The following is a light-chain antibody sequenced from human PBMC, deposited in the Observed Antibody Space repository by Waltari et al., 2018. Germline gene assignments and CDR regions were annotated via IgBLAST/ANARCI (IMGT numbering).Light chain of an antibody. Sequence: EIVSTQSPGTLSLCPGERATLSCRASQPLSSTYLACYQQKPGQAPRLLIYETATRATGIPDRFSGSGSGTDFTLTISRLEPEDLAVDYCHQYGNSAPFTFGPGTKVDIK. J-gene: IGKJ3*01. V-gene: IGKV3-20*01. CDR1: QPLSSTY. CDR3: HQYGNSAPFT. CDR2: ETA.